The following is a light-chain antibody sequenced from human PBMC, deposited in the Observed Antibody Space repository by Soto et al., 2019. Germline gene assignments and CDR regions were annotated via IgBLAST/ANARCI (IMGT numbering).Light chain of an antibody. CDR1: QYIGDL. CDR2: GAS. CDR3: QESFFVLGT. J-gene: IGKJ1*01. Sequence: EILMTQSPSSVSSSLGDTVTLTCRSSQYIGDLLNWYQQTPGKPPKLLIFGASNLPLGVPSRFSGGGSGTEFTLTITKLEREDFATYYCQESFFVLGTFGRGTRVEL. V-gene: IGKV1-39*01.